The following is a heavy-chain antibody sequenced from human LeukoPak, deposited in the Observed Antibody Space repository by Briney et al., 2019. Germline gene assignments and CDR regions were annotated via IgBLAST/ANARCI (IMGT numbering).Heavy chain of an antibody. J-gene: IGHJ5*02. CDR1: GGSISSGSYY. D-gene: IGHD2-15*01. Sequence: SETLSLTCTVSGGSISSGSYYWRWIRQPAGKGLEWIGRISTSKTTNYNPSRKSRVTISINTSKNQYSLKLRAVTAADTAVYYCARDSPPSYCSAGSCYFDPWGQGTLVTVSS. V-gene: IGHV4-61*02. CDR2: ISTSKTT. CDR3: ARDSPPSYCSAGSCYFDP.